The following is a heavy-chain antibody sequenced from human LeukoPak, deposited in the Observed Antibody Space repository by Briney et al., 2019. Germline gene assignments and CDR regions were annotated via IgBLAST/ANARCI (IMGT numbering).Heavy chain of an antibody. CDR1: GFTFRSYA. CDR3: ARDNGGIDY. Sequence: GGSLRLSCAASGFTFRSYAMSWVRQAPGKGLEWVSAITDTGGSTWYADSVTGRFTISRDNSKNTLYLQMNSLRAEDTAVYYCARDNGGIDYWGPGTLVTVSS. D-gene: IGHD2-15*01. V-gene: IGHV3-23*01. CDR2: ITDTGGST. J-gene: IGHJ4*02.